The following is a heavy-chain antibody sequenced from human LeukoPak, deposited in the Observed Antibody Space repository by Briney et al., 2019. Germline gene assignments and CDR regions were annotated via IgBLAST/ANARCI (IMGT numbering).Heavy chain of an antibody. D-gene: IGHD2-15*01. V-gene: IGHV3-74*01. Sequence: GGSLRPSSAASAFPLSSYWMHWVRQVPGKGLVWVSRIDTDGSSRTYADSVQCRFTISRDNAKNTLYPQMNSLRAEDTAVYYCATSPVVATTPYYFDYWGQGTLVTVSS. J-gene: IGHJ4*02. CDR1: AFPLSSYW. CDR2: IDTDGSSR. CDR3: ATSPVVATTPYYFDY.